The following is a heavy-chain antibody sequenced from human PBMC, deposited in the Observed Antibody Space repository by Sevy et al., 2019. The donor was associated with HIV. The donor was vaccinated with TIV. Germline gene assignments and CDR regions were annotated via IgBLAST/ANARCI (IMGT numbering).Heavy chain of an antibody. V-gene: IGHV3-48*01. J-gene: IGHJ4*02. CDR1: GFTFSSYS. CDR2: ISSSSSTI. D-gene: IGHD1-26*01. Sequence: GRSLRLSCAASGFTFSSYSMNWVRQAPGKGLEWVSYISSSSSTIYYADSVKGRFTISRDNAKNSLYLQMNSLRAEDTAVYYCARDYAEVGAFPLPFPPTSFDYWGQGTLVTVSS. CDR3: ARDYAEVGAFPLPFPPTSFDY.